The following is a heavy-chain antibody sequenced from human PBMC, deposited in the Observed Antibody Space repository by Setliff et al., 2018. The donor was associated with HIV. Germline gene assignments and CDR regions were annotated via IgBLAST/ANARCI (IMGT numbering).Heavy chain of an antibody. V-gene: IGHV4-39*01. CDR2: ISYTGKS. Sequence: SETLSLTCTVSGGAISSSYYYWGWIRQPPGKGLQWIGSISYTGKSYYNPALKRRVTVSVDTSKNQFSLKLSSVTAADTAGYYCARHDMRHYDFWSGSPSHWFDPWGQGTLVTVSS. CDR3: ARHDMRHYDFWSGSPSHWFDP. D-gene: IGHD3-3*01. J-gene: IGHJ5*02. CDR1: GGAISSSYYY.